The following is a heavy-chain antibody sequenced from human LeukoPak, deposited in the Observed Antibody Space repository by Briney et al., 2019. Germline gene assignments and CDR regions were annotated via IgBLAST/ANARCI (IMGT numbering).Heavy chain of an antibody. CDR3: ARYVSSGLVL. CDR1: GGSISSSNYY. J-gene: IGHJ4*02. V-gene: IGHV4-61*01. D-gene: IGHD6-19*01. CDR2: IYYDGST. Sequence: NPSETLSLTCTVSGGSISSSNYYWSWIRQPSGKGLEWIGHIYYDGSTSYNPSLKSRVTISVDTSKAQFSLKLSSVTAADTAVYYCARYVSSGLVLWGQGTLVTVSS.